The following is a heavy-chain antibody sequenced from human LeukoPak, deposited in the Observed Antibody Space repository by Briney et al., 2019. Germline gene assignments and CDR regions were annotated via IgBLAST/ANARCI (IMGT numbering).Heavy chain of an antibody. CDR3: ARDRDYYDSSGIFDAFDI. D-gene: IGHD3-22*01. J-gene: IGHJ3*02. V-gene: IGHV4-39*07. CDR2: IYYSGST. Sequence: SETLSLTCTVSGGSISSSSYYWGWIRQPPGKGLEWIGSIYYSGSTYYNPSLKSRVTISVDTSKNQFSLKLSSVTAADTAVYYCARDRDYYDSSGIFDAFDIWGQGTMVTVSS. CDR1: GGSISSSSYY.